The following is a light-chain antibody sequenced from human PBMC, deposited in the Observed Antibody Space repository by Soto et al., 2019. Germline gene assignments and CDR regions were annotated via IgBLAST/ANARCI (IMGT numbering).Light chain of an antibody. Sequence: DIQMTQSPSTLSASVGDRVTITCRASQNIDRWLAWYQQKPGKAPKLLIYDASSLESGVPSRFSGSGSGTELTLTISYLQPDDFANSHSQQHKMYWTFGQGTRVEIK. CDR3: QQHKMYWT. CDR1: QNIDRW. V-gene: IGKV1-5*01. CDR2: DAS. J-gene: IGKJ1*01.